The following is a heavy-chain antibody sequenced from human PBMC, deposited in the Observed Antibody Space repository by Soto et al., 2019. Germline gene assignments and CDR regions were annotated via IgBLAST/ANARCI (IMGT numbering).Heavy chain of an antibody. Sequence: SATLSLPSPFSGIPIISYYWSWIRQPPGKGLELIGYIYYSGSTNYNPSLKSRVTISVDTSKNQFSLKLSSVTAADTAVYYCARVWGGAFDFWGQGTMVS. D-gene: IGHD3-10*01. CDR1: GIPIISYY. V-gene: IGHV4-59*01. CDR2: IYYSGST. J-gene: IGHJ3*01. CDR3: ARVWGGAFDF.